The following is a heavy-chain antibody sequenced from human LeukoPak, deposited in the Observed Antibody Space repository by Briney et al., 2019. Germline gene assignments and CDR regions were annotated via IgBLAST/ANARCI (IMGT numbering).Heavy chain of an antibody. J-gene: IGHJ4*02. V-gene: IGHV1-69*01. D-gene: IGHD5-24*01. CDR3: ARSRDGYNSIDY. CDR2: IIPIFGTA. Sequence: GASVKVSCKASGGTFSSYAISWVRQAPGQGLEWMGGIIPIFGTANYAQKFQGRVTTTADESTSTAYMELSSLRSEDTAVYYCARSRDGYNSIDYWGQGTLVTVSS. CDR1: GGTFSSYA.